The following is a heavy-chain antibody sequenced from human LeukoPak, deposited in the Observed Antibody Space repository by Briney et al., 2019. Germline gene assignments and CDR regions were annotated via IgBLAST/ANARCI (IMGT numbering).Heavy chain of an antibody. J-gene: IGHJ4*02. D-gene: IGHD3-10*01. V-gene: IGHV3-30*04. CDR2: ISYDGSNK. CDR3: ASQAPDGSGSYYPIDY. CDR1: GFTFSSYA. Sequence: GGSLRLSCAASGFTFSSYAMHWVRQAPRKGLEWVAVISYDGSNKYYADSVKGRFTISRDNSKNTLYLQMNSLRAEDTAVYYCASQAPDGSGSYYPIDYWGQGTLVTVSS.